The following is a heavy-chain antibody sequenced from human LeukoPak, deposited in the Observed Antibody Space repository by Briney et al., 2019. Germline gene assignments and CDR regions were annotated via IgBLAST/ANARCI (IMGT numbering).Heavy chain of an antibody. D-gene: IGHD6-13*01. CDR2: ISYDGSNK. Sequence: GGSLRLSCAASGFTFSSYAMHWVRQAPGKGLEWVAVISYDGSNKYYADSVKGRFTISRDNSKNTLYLQMNSLRAEDTAVYYCAKEWYSSSWYLDYWGQGTLVTVSS. CDR1: GFTFSSYA. V-gene: IGHV3-30*04. J-gene: IGHJ4*02. CDR3: AKEWYSSSWYLDY.